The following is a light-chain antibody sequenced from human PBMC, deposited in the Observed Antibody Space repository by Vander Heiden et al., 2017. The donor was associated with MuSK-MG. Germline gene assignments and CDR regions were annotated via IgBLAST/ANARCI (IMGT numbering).Light chain of an antibody. Sequence: YELTQAPSVSVSPGQTATITCSGERLGDRYVSWYQQKPGQSPVVVIYQDTRRPSGIPERFSGSNSGSTATLTISGTQAIDEAYYYCQAWDSTFGVFGGGTKVTVL. V-gene: IGLV3-1*01. CDR2: QDT. CDR1: RLGDRY. CDR3: QAWDSTFGV. J-gene: IGLJ2*01.